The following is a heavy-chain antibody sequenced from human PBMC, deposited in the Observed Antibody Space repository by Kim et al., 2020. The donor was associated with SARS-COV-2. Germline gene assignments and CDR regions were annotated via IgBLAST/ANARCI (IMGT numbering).Heavy chain of an antibody. CDR3: ARGVLGGGNTMVRGAKYPPAYPDAFDI. D-gene: IGHD3-10*01. CDR2: ISYDGSNK. Sequence: GGSLRLSCAASGFTFSSYGMHWVRQAPGKGLEWVAVISYDGSNKYYADSVKGRFTISRDNSKNTLYLQMNSLRAEDTAVYYCARGVLGGGNTMVRGAKYPPAYPDAFDIWGQRTMVTVSS. CDR1: GFTFSSYG. J-gene: IGHJ3*02. V-gene: IGHV3-30*03.